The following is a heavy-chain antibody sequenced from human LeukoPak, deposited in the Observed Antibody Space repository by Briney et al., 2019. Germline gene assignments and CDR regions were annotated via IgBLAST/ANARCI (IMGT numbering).Heavy chain of an antibody. J-gene: IGHJ4*02. CDR1: GFKFSGSS. CDR2: IRSKANSYAT. D-gene: IGHD6-19*01. CDR3: TQEFIAVAGTDY. V-gene: IGHV3-73*01. Sequence: PGGSLRLSCTASGFKFSGSSMHWVRQASGKGLEWVGRIRSKANSYATAYAASVEGRFTISRDDSKNTACLQMNSLKTEDTAVYYCTQEFIAVAGTDYWGQGTLVTVSS.